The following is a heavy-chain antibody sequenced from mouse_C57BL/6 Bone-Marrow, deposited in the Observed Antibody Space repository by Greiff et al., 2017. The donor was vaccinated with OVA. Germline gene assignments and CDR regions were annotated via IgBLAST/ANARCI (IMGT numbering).Heavy chain of an antibody. D-gene: IGHD1-1*01. CDR2: ISSGSSTI. J-gene: IGHJ2*01. CDR3: ARHYGSDY. CDR1: GFTFSDYG. Sequence: DVKLVESGGGLVKPGGSLKLSCAASGFTFSDYGMHWVRQAPEKGLEWVAYISSGSSTIYYADTVKGRFTISRDNAKNTLCLQMTSLRSEDTAMYYCARHYGSDYWGQGTTLTVSS. V-gene: IGHV5-17*01.